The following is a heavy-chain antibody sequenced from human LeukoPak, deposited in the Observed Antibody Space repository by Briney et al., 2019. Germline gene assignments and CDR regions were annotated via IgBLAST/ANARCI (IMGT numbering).Heavy chain of an antibody. CDR2: ISNDESEK. CDR3: AKEITSGSYYNFFDP. CDR1: GFTFSTYG. Sequence: GGSLRLSCAASGFTFSTYGMHWVRQAPGKGLEWVAVISNDESEKHYADSVKGRFTISRDSSKNTLYLQMNSLRAEDTAVYYCAKEITSGSYYNFFDPWGQGTLVTVSS. J-gene: IGHJ5*02. V-gene: IGHV3-30*18. D-gene: IGHD1-26*01.